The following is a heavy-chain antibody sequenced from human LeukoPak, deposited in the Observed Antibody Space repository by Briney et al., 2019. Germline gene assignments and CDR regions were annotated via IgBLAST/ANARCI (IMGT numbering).Heavy chain of an antibody. D-gene: IGHD3-22*01. Sequence: SETLSLTCTVSGGSISSGGYYSSWIRQHPGKRLEWIGYIYYSGSTSYHPSLKSPVTISVETSKKQFSLKLSSVTAADTAVYYCARIPYSYDSSGYYLRDYWGQGTLVTVSS. CDR1: GGSISSGGYY. CDR2: IYYSGST. V-gene: IGHV4-31*01. CDR3: ARIPYSYDSSGYYLRDY. J-gene: IGHJ4*02.